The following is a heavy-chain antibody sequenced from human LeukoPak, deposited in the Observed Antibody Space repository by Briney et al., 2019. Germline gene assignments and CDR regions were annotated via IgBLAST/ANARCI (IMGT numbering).Heavy chain of an antibody. CDR1: GLTFSSYW. CDR2: IKHDGSEK. J-gene: IGHJ6*02. CDR3: ERVRVVSYYGMDV. V-gene: IGHV3-7*05. Sequence: PGGSLRLSCAASGLTFSSYWMSWVRQAPGKGLEWVANIKHDGSEKYQVDSVKGRFTISRDNAKKLLYLQMNSLRAEDTAVYYCERVRVVSYYGMDVWGQGTTVIVSS.